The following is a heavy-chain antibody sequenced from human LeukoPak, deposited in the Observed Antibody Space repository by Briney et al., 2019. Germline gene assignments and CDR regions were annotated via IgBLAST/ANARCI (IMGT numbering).Heavy chain of an antibody. CDR3: ARVRRGGLGGSLGVLFASYYTYYYMDV. J-gene: IGHJ6*03. Sequence: GASVKVSCKASGYTFTMYYIHWVRQAPGQGLEWMGMINPSDGATTYAQRFQGRVTMTRDMSTTTVYMDLRSLRSADTAVYFCARVRRGGLGGSLGVLFASYYTYYYMDVWGRGTTVTVSS. CDR1: GYTFTMYY. V-gene: IGHV1-46*01. D-gene: IGHD3-16*01. CDR2: INPSDGAT.